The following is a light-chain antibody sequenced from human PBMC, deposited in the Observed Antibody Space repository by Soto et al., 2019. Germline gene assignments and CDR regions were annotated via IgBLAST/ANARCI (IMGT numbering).Light chain of an antibody. Sequence: EIVLTQSPATLSLSPGERATLSCRASQTVSSSLAWYQQKPCQAPRLLIYEASNRATGIPARFSGSGSGADFILTISSLEPEDFALYYCQQHINWPLTFGGGTKVEIK. CDR1: QTVSSS. CDR3: QQHINWPLT. V-gene: IGKV3-11*01. CDR2: EAS. J-gene: IGKJ4*01.